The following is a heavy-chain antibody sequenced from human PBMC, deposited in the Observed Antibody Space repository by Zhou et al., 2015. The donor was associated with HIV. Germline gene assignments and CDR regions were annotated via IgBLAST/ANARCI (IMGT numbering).Heavy chain of an antibody. D-gene: IGHD4-11*01. CDR3: ARGGDYSNYGSQYHGMDV. Sequence: QVQLVQSGAEVKKAGSSVKVSCKASGGTFSNYGISWVRQAPGQGLEWMGVIIPIFGTTTYAQKFQGRVTITADKFTYTAYMELSSLSSEDTAVFYCARGGDYSNYGSQYHGMDVWGQGTTVTVSS. J-gene: IGHJ6*02. V-gene: IGHV1-69*06. CDR2: IIPIFGTT. CDR1: GGTFSNYG.